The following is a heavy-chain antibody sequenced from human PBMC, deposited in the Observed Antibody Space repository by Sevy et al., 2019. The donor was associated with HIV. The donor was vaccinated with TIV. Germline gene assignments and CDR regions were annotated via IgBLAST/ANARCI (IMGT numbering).Heavy chain of an antibody. Sequence: SETLSLTWTVSGGSISSGSYYGSWIRQSPGKGLEWIGYIHYSGSTNYNPSLKSRVTISVDTSKNQFSLKLSSVTAADTAVYYCARDSGSYPYYFDYWGQGTLVTVSS. CDR3: ARDSGSYPYYFDY. J-gene: IGHJ4*02. CDR1: GGSISSGSYY. CDR2: IHYSGST. V-gene: IGHV4-61*01. D-gene: IGHD1-26*01.